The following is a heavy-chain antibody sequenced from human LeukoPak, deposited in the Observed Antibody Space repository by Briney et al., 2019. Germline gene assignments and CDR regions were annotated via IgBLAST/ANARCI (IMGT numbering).Heavy chain of an antibody. V-gene: IGHV1-2*02. CDR3: ARDPWATYSDYDSSY. CDR1: GYTFTGYY. Sequence: ASVKVSCKASGYTFTGYYMHRVRQAPGQGLEWMGWINPNSGGTKYAQKFQGRVTMTRDTSISTTYMELSRLRSDDTAVYYCARDPWATYSDYDSSYWGQGTLVTVSS. D-gene: IGHD5-12*01. CDR2: INPNSGGT. J-gene: IGHJ4*02.